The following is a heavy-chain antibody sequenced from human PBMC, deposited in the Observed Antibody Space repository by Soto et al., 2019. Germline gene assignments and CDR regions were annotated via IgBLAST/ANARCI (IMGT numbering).Heavy chain of an antibody. CDR1: GYRFTSYW. D-gene: IGHD1-1*01. J-gene: IGHJ6*04. CDR3: VRSLEANNYFYYYGRDV. V-gene: IGHV5-51*01. Sequence: PGESLKISCKGSGYRFTSYWIGWVRQMPGKGLEWMGIIYPGDSDIRYSPSFQGHVTISADKSTSTAFLQWSSLKASATAIFFFVRSLEANNYFYYYGRDVWGKGTTVTVSS. CDR2: IYPGDSDI.